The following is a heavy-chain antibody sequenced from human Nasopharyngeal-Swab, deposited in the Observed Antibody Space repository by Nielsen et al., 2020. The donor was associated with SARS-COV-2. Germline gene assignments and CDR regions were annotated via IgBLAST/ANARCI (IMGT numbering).Heavy chain of an antibody. J-gene: IGHJ6*02. CDR3: ARGGRHGCSSANRPCAIDV. CDR2: TRHSGSG. D-gene: IGHD2-2*01. Sequence: AWVGETRHSGSGNYKPSLNSRVSMSVDASKNQFSLKLDSVTAADTAVYYCARGGRHGCSSANRPCAIDVWGQGATVTVSS. V-gene: IGHV4-4*06.